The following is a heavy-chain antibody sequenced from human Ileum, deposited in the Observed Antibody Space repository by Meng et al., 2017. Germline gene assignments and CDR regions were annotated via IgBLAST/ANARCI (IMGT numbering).Heavy chain of an antibody. V-gene: IGHV3-23*01. J-gene: IGHJ4*02. CDR3: AKDTRKKYYDSSGYSIDY. CDR2: ISGSGGST. CDR1: GFTFSSYA. D-gene: IGHD3-22*01. Sequence: GESLKISCAASGFTFSSYAMSWVRQAPGKGLEWVSGISGSGGSTYYADSVKGRFTISRDNSKNTLYLQMNSLRAEDTAVYYCAKDTRKKYYDSSGYSIDYWGQGTLVTVSS.